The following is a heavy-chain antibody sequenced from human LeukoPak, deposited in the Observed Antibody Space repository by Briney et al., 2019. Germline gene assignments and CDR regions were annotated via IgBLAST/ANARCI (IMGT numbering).Heavy chain of an antibody. CDR2: TWYDGTNI. J-gene: IGHJ4*02. D-gene: IGHD1-26*01. CDR3: ARKSGSYPDY. CDR1: RFTFSDYG. V-gene: IGHV3-33*01. Sequence: PGGSLRLSCAASRFTFSDYGMHWVRQAPGKGLEWVAVTWYDGTNIFYGDSVKGRFTISRDNSKNTLYLQMDSLRAEDTAVYYCARKSGSYPDYWGQGTLVTVSS.